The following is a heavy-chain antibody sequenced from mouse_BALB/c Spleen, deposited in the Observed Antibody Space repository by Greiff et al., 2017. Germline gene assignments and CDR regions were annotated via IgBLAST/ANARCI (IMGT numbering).Heavy chain of an antibody. CDR2: ISRCGSYT. J-gene: IGHJ3*01. Sequence: EVLLVESGGGLVKPGGSLKLSCAASGFSFSSYTMSWVRQTPEKRLEWVATISRCGSYTYYPDSVKGRFTISRDNAKNTLYLQMSSLKSEDTAMYYCTRDGLRLPSWFAYWGQGTLVTVSA. D-gene: IGHD1-2*01. CDR1: GFSFSSYT. V-gene: IGHV5-6-4*01. CDR3: TRDGLRLPSWFAY.